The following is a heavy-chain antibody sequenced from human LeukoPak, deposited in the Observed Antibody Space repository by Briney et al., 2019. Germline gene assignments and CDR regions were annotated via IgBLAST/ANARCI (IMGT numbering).Heavy chain of an antibody. J-gene: IGHJ1*01. V-gene: IGHV3-74*01. CDR2: INSDGSST. CDR1: GFTFSSYW. Sequence: GGSLRLSCAASGFTFSSYWMHWVRQAPGKGLVWISRINSDGSSTSYADSVKGRFTISRDNAKNTLYLQMNSLRAEDTALYYCAGTYDSSGFYPEFFQHWGQGTLVIISS. CDR3: AGTYDSSGFYPEFFQH. D-gene: IGHD3-22*01.